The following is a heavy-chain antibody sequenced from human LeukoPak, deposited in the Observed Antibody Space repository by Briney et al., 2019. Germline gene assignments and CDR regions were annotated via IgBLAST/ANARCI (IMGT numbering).Heavy chain of an antibody. V-gene: IGHV3-23*01. CDR2: ISGSGGNT. D-gene: IGHD1-14*01. CDR3: ARVRNDYLDY. CDR1: GLTFSSYA. Sequence: PGGSLRLSCAASGLTFSSYAMNWVRQAPGKGLEWVSAISGSGGNTYYADSVKGRFTISRDNSKNTLYLQMNSLRAEDTAVYYCARVRNDYLDYWGQGTLVTVSS. J-gene: IGHJ4*02.